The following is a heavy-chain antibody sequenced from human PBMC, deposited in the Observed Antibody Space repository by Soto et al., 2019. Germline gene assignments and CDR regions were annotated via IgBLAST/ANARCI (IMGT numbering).Heavy chain of an antibody. CDR3: ARVDPVTINYYYGMDV. CDR1: GYTFTAYY. CDR2: INPNSGGT. D-gene: IGHD3-10*01. V-gene: IGHV1-2*02. Sequence: QVQLVQSGAEVKKPGASVKVSCKASGYTFTAYYIHWVRQAPGQGLEWMGWINPNSGGTNYAQKFQDRVTMTRDTSISTASMELSRPRSDDTAVYYCARVDPVTINYYYGMDVWGQGTTVTVSS. J-gene: IGHJ6*02.